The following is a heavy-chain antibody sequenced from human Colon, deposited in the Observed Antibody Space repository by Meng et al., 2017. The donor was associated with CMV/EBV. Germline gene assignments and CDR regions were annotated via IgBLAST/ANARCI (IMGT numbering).Heavy chain of an antibody. D-gene: IGHD6-19*01. CDR1: GFTFSSYW. CDR2: IKQDGSEK. J-gene: IGHJ6*02. CDR3: TTGKAVAGRTYYFFGMDV. V-gene: IGHV3-7*01. Sequence: GESLKISCAASGFTFSSYWMSWVRQAPGKGLEWVANIKQDGSEKYYVDSVKGRFTASRDNARNSLYLQMNSLRAEDTAVYYCTTGKAVAGRTYYFFGMDVWGQGTTVTVSS.